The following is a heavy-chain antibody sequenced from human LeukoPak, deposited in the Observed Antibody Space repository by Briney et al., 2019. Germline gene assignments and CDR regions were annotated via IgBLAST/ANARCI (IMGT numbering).Heavy chain of an antibody. D-gene: IGHD6-19*01. CDR3: AKVDTRGWYEVLDF. Sequence: PGGSLRLSCVASGFTFTTYALSWVRQAPGKGLEWVSTISADGRRSNYADSVKGRFTISRDTSKNTLYLQMNSLRAEDTAKYYCAKVDTRGWYEVLDFWGQGTLVTVSS. J-gene: IGHJ4*02. CDR1: GFTFTTYA. CDR2: ISADGRRS. V-gene: IGHV3-23*01.